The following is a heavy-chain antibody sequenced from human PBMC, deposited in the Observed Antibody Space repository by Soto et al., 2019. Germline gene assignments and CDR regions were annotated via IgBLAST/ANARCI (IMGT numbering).Heavy chain of an antibody. D-gene: IGHD6-19*01. CDR2: NSPYTGNT. Sequence: QVQLVQSGAEVKRPGASLKVSCKASGYTFTSYGINWVRQAPGQGLEWMGWNSPYTGNTNYAQEFQGRVTMTADTSTSTAYMELRRLRSDDTAVYYCAREKGKAVTGTYYYYGMDVWGQGTTVTVSS. CDR1: GYTFTSYG. CDR3: AREKGKAVTGTYYYYGMDV. J-gene: IGHJ6*02. V-gene: IGHV1-18*04.